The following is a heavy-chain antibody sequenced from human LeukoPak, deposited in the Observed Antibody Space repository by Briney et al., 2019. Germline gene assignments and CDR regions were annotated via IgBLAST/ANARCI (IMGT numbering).Heavy chain of an antibody. CDR2: IYYSGST. V-gene: IGHV4-59*01. CDR1: GGSISSYY. Sequence: SETLSLTCTVSGGSISSYYWSWIRQPPGKGLEWIGYIYYSGSTNYNPSLKSRVTISVDPSKDQFSLKLSSVTAADTAGYYCARGPIYYYDSSGRFDYWGQGTLVTVSS. D-gene: IGHD3-22*01. CDR3: ARGPIYYYDSSGRFDY. J-gene: IGHJ4*02.